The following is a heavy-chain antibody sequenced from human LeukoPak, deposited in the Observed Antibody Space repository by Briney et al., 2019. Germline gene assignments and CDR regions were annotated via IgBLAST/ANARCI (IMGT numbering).Heavy chain of an antibody. V-gene: IGHV3-23*01. CDR2: IGGSGGST. Sequence: LPGGSLRLSCAASGFTFSSYAMSWVRQAPGKGLEWVSAIGGSGGSTYYADSVKGRFTISRDNSKNTLYLQMNSLRAEDTAVYYCAKALDYYDSSGYRGWGQGTLVTVSS. CDR3: AKALDYYDSSGYRG. J-gene: IGHJ4*02. CDR1: GFTFSSYA. D-gene: IGHD3-22*01.